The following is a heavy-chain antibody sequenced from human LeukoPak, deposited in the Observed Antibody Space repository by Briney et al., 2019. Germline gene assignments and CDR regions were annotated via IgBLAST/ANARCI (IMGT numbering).Heavy chain of an antibody. V-gene: IGHV1-2*02. D-gene: IGHD3-10*01. CDR1: GHTFTGYY. Sequence: ASVKVSCKASGHTFTGYYMHWVRQAPGQGLEWMGWINPNSGGTNYAQKFQGRVTMTRDTSISTAYMELSRLRSDDTAVYYCARVGRPVRPYYFDYWGQGTLVTVSS. J-gene: IGHJ4*02. CDR2: INPNSGGT. CDR3: ARVGRPVRPYYFDY.